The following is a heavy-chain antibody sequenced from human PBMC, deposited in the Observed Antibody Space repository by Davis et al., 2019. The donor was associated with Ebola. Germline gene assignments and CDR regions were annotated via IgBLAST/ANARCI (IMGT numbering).Heavy chain of an antibody. Sequence: PGGSLRLSCAASGFTFSSNWMHSVRQAPGKGLVYVSRISSDGGITSYADSVKGRFTISRDNAKSTLYLQMNSLTAEETAVYYCVRTTYGAPEYLGQGTLVTVSS. CDR3: VRTTYGAPEY. V-gene: IGHV3-74*01. CDR1: GFTFSSNW. CDR2: ISSDGGIT. D-gene: IGHD4-17*01. J-gene: IGHJ4*02.